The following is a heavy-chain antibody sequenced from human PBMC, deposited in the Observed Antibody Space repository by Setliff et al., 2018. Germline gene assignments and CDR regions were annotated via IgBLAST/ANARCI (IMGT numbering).Heavy chain of an antibody. CDR3: TRDFRGGLLAATHNYNFWSGVKDV. CDR1: GFAFTTYD. V-gene: IGHV3-21*01. Sequence: PGGSLRLSCAASGFAFTTYDMNWVRQAPGRGLEWVSSISHSNTYIYYADSVKGRFTISRDNATNSLYLQMTYLRAEDTAVYYCTRDFRGGLLAATHNYNFWSGVKDVWGKGTTVTVSS. J-gene: IGHJ6*03. D-gene: IGHD3-3*01. CDR2: ISHSNTYI.